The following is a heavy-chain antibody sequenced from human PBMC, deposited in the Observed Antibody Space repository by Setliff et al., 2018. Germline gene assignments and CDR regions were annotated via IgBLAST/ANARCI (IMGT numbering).Heavy chain of an antibody. CDR2: IKGDGSEK. V-gene: IGHV3-7*03. Sequence: GGSLRLSCAASAFTFKNYWMSWVRQAPGKGLEWVANIKGDGSEKFYLGSVKGRFTISRDNAKNSLYLQMNSLRAEDTAVYYCARDREGDGNYYMDVWGKGTTVTVSS. CDR3: ARDREGDGNYYMDV. CDR1: AFTFKNYW. J-gene: IGHJ6*03. D-gene: IGHD1-1*01.